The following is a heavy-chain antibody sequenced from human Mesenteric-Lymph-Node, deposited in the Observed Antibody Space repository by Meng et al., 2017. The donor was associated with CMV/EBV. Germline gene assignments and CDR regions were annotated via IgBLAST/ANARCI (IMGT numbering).Heavy chain of an antibody. CDR1: GFTFSDYY. D-gene: IGHD6-19*01. J-gene: IGHJ6*02. V-gene: IGHV3-11*04. CDR2: ISSSGSTI. Sequence: GESLKISCAASGFTFSDYYMSWIRQAPGKGLEWVSYISSSGSTIYYADSVKGRFTISRDNSESTLYLEMNSLRAEDTGVYFCAKCNAVAGNYYYGMDVWGQGTTVTVSS. CDR3: AKCNAVAGNYYYGMDV.